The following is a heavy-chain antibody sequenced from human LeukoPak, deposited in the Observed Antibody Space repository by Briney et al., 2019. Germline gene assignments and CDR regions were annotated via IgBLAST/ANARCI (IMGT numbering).Heavy chain of an antibody. CDR1: GFTFSSYW. D-gene: IGHD3-10*01. CDR2: ISGSGGST. V-gene: IGHV3-23*01. Sequence: PGGSLRLSCAASGFTFSSYWMSWVRQAPGKGLEWVSAISGSGGSTYYADSVKGRFTISRDNSKNTLYPQMNSLRAEDTAVYYCAKDRLGSDAFDIWGQGTMVTVSS. J-gene: IGHJ3*02. CDR3: AKDRLGSDAFDI.